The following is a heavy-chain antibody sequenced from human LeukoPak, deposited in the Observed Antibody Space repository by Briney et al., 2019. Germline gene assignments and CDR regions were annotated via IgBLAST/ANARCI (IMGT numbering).Heavy chain of an antibody. CDR3: ARYRRWLQSPDPRDDY. J-gene: IGHJ4*02. D-gene: IGHD5-24*01. Sequence: GESLKISCNGTGDMFTAGWIAWVRQMPGKGLEWMGIFHLADSDTRYSPSFQGQVTISADKSINTAYLQWSSLKASDTAIYYCARYRRWLQSPDPRDDYWGQGTLVTVSS. V-gene: IGHV5-51*01. CDR1: GDMFTAGW. CDR2: FHLADSDT.